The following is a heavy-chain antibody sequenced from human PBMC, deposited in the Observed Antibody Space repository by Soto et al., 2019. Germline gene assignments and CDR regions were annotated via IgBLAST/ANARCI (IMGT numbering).Heavy chain of an antibody. D-gene: IGHD1-26*01. Sequence: EVQLVETGGGSVQPGESLRLSCAASGFSFRDYDMHWVRQRKGKGLEWVSALGAARSPYYVGSVKGRFSVSRDNAQNSLFLHMNNLEVDDTAVYFCARAYLGRLPRRADYYYAMDVWGRGSTVTVSS. CDR1: GFSFRDYD. CDR2: LGAARSP. V-gene: IGHV3-13*04. J-gene: IGHJ6*02. CDR3: ARAYLGRLPRRADYYYAMDV.